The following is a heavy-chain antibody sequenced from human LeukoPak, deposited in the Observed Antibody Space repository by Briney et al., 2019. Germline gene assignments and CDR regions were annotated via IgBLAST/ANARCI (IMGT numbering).Heavy chain of an antibody. CDR1: GGSISSGGYY. CDR2: IYYSGST. J-gene: IGHJ4*02. D-gene: IGHD2-15*01. V-gene: IGHV4-31*03. Sequence: SQTLSLTCTVSGGSISSGGYYWSWIRQHPGKGLEWIGYIYYSGSTYYNPSLKSRVTISVDTSKNQFSLKLSSVTAADTAVYYCAREDPHRGGIDYWGQGTLVTFSS. CDR3: AREDPHRGGIDY.